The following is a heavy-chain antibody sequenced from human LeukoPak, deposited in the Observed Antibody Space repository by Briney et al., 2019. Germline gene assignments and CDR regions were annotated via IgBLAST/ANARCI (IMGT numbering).Heavy chain of an antibody. CDR3: ARHQPINDYGSDWFDP. D-gene: IGHD5-12*01. Sequence: PSETLSLTCTVSGGSISSSSYYWGWIRQPPGKGLEWLGSIYYSGSTCYNPSLKSRVTISVDTSKNQFSLKLSSVTAADTAVYYCARHQPINDYGSDWFDPWGQGTLVTVSS. CDR1: GGSISSSSYY. J-gene: IGHJ5*02. V-gene: IGHV4-39*01. CDR2: IYYSGST.